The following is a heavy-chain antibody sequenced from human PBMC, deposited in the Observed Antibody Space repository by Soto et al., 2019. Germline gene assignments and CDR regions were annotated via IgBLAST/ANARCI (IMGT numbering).Heavy chain of an antibody. CDR1: GFTFDDYA. CDR2: ISWNSGSI. CDR3: AKDNSGYGGAFDI. J-gene: IGHJ3*02. Sequence: GGSRRLSCAASGFTFDDYAMHWVRQAPGKGLEWVSGISWNSGSIGYADSVKGRFTISRDNAKNSLYLQMNSLRAEDTALYYCAKDNSGYGGAFDIWGKGTMVTVSS. V-gene: IGHV3-9*01. D-gene: IGHD5-12*01.